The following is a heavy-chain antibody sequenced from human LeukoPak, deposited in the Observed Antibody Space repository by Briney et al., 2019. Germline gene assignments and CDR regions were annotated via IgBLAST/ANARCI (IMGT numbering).Heavy chain of an antibody. J-gene: IGHJ3*02. CDR1: GFTFSSYE. V-gene: IGHV3-21*01. CDR2: ISSSSSYI. D-gene: IGHD6-19*01. Sequence: PGGSLRLSCAASGFTFSSYEMNWVRQAPGKGLEWVSSISSSSSYIYYADSVKGRFTISRDNAKNSLYLQMNSLRAEDTAVYYCARYSSGWYPHAFDIWGQGTMVTVSS. CDR3: ARYSSGWYPHAFDI.